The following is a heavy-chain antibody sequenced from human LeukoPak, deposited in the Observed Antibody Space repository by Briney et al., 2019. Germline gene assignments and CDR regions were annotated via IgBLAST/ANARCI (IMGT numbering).Heavy chain of an antibody. CDR2: INAGNGNT. V-gene: IGHV1-3*01. D-gene: IGHD2-2*01. CDR1: GYTFTSYA. Sequence: GASVEVSCKASGYTFTSYAMHWVRQAPGQRLEWMGWINAGNGNTKYSQKFQGRVTITRDTSASTAYMELSSLRSEDTAVYYCARGSRIVVVPAAILGYWGQGTLVTVSS. J-gene: IGHJ4*02. CDR3: ARGSRIVVVPAAILGY.